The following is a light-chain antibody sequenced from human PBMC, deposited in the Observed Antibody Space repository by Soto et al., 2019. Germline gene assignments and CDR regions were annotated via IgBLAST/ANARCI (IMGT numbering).Light chain of an antibody. Sequence: EIVMTQSPATLSVSPGERATLSCRASQSLSGNLAWYQQKTGQSPSLLIYGASKRATGVPVRFSASGSGADFTLTITALQSEDFAVYYCQQYYNWPYTFGQGTKLEIK. V-gene: IGKV3-15*01. CDR1: QSLSGN. CDR3: QQYYNWPYT. CDR2: GAS. J-gene: IGKJ2*01.